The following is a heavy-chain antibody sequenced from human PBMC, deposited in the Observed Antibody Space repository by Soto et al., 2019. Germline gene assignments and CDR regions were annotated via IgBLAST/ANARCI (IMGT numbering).Heavy chain of an antibody. V-gene: IGHV4-31*03. CDR1: DGSISSGGYY. CDR2: IYYSGST. J-gene: IGHJ4*02. CDR3: AKHASRIVGATKIDY. D-gene: IGHD1-26*01. Sequence: SLPHCLTCTVSDGSISSGGYYWSWNRKHPGKGLEWIGYIYYSGSTYYDPSLKSRVTISVDTSKNQFSLKLSSVTAEDTAVYYCAKHASRIVGATKIDYWGQGTLVTVSS.